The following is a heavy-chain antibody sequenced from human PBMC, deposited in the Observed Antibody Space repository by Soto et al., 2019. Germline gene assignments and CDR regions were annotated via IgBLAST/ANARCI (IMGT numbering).Heavy chain of an antibody. Sequence: ASVKVSCKASGYTFTSYAMNWVRQAPGQGLEWMGWINTNTGNPTYAQGFTGRFVFSLDTSVSTAYLQICSLKAEDAAVYYCARFPTYSSSEYYYYYGMDVWGQGTTVTVS. D-gene: IGHD6-6*01. CDR3: ARFPTYSSSEYYYYYGMDV. CDR1: GYTFTSYA. J-gene: IGHJ6*02. CDR2: INTNTGNP. V-gene: IGHV7-4-1*01.